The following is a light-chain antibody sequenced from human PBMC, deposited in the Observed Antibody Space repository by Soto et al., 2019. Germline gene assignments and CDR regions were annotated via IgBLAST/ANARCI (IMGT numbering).Light chain of an antibody. CDR3: QSYDSSLGGYVV. CDR1: SSNIGAGYD. Sequence: QSVLTQPPSVSGAPGQRVTISCTGSSSNIGAGYDVHWYQQLPGTAPKLLIYGNSNRPSGVPDRFSGSKSGTSASLVITGLQAEDEADYYGQSYDSSLGGYVVFGGGTKLTVL. J-gene: IGLJ2*01. V-gene: IGLV1-40*01. CDR2: GNS.